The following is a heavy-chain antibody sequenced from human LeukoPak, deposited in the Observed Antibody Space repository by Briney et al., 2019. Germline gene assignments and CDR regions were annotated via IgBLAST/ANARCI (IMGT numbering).Heavy chain of an antibody. J-gene: IGHJ3*02. CDR1: GFTFSSYG. V-gene: IGHV3-30*18. Sequence: GGSLRLSCAASGFTFSSYGMHWVRQAPGKGLEWVAVISYDGSNKYYADSVKGRFTISRDNSKNTLYLQMNSLRAEDTAVYYCAKDRRVTRGDDAFDIWGQGTMVTVSS. D-gene: IGHD2-2*01. CDR3: AKDRRVTRGDDAFDI. CDR2: ISYDGSNK.